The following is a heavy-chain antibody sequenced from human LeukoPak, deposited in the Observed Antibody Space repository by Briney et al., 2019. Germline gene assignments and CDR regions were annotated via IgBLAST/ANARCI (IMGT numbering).Heavy chain of an antibody. CDR2: INPNNGVT. CDR3: ASSGGWYGSWFDP. CDR1: GYTFTGYF. D-gene: IGHD6-19*01. V-gene: IGHV1-2*02. Sequence: ASVKVSCKASGYTFTGYFMHWVRQAPGQGLEWMGWINPNNGVTKYAQKFQGRVTMTRDTSISTGYMELSRLTSDDTAVYYCASSGGWYGSWFDPWGQGTLVTVSS. J-gene: IGHJ5*02.